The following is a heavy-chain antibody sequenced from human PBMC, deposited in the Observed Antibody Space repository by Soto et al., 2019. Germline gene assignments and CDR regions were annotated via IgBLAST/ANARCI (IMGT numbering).Heavy chain of an antibody. Sequence: SETLSLTCTVSGGSISSGDYYWSWIRQPPGKGLEWIGYIYYSGSTYYNPSLKSRVTISVDKSKNQFSLNLSSVTAADTAVYYCARGGHWMFDYWGQGTLVTVSS. J-gene: IGHJ4*02. CDR2: IYYSGST. CDR3: ARGGHWMFDY. D-gene: IGHD1-1*01. CDR1: GGSISSGDYY. V-gene: IGHV4-30-4*01.